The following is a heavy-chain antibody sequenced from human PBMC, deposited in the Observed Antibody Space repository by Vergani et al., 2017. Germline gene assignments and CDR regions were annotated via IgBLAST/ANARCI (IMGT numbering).Heavy chain of an antibody. CDR2: ISSNGGST. J-gene: IGHJ4*02. D-gene: IGHD4-17*01. CDR1: GFTFSSYA. Sequence: EVQLVESGGGLVQPGGSLRLSCSASGFTFSSYAMHWVRQAPGKGLEYVSAISSNGGSTYYADSVKGRFTISRDNSKNTLYLQMSSLRAEDTAVYYCVKDLTGTTLADITFDYWGQGTLVTVSS. CDR3: VKDLTGTTLADITFDY. V-gene: IGHV3-64D*06.